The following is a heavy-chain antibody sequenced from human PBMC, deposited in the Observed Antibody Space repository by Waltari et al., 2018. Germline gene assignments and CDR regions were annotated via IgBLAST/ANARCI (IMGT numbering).Heavy chain of an antibody. CDR3: ARARTGYFDY. Sequence: QVQLQESGPGLVKPSETLSLTCTVPGGSISSYYWSWIRQPPGKGLEWIGYIYYSGSTNYNPSLKSRVTISVDTSKNQFSLKLSSVTAADTAVYYCARARTGYFDYWGQGTLVTVSS. D-gene: IGHD7-27*01. J-gene: IGHJ4*02. CDR2: IYYSGST. CDR1: GGSISSYY. V-gene: IGHV4-59*01.